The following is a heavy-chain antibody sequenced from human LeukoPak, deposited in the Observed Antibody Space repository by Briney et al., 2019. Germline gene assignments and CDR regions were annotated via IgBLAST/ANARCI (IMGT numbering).Heavy chain of an antibody. CDR1: VGSISPYY. J-gene: IGHJ4*02. CDR2: VHYCGRT. D-gene: IGHD4-11*01. Sequence: SETLSLTFTFCVGSISPYYWSWSRQPPGKGLAWIGYVHYCGRTKYNPSIKSRVTISLDTSKNQFSLRLSSVSAADTAVYYCARHYKSTRTTVFDYWGQGTLVTGSS. V-gene: IGHV4-59*08. CDR3: ARHYKSTRTTVFDY.